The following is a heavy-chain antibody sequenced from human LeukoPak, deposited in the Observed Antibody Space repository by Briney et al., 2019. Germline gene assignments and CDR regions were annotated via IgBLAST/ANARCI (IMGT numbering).Heavy chain of an antibody. CDR2: IYHSGST. CDR1: GYSISSGYY. CDR3: ARSGQVHCSSTSCYTYYYYYMDV. V-gene: IGHV4-38-2*02. D-gene: IGHD2-2*02. J-gene: IGHJ6*03. Sequence: SETLSLTCTVSGYSISSGYYWGWIRQPPGKGLEWIGSIYHSGSTYYNPSLKSRVTISVDTSKNQFSLKLSSVTAADTAVYYCARSGQVHCSSTSCYTYYYYYMDVWGKGTTVPVSS.